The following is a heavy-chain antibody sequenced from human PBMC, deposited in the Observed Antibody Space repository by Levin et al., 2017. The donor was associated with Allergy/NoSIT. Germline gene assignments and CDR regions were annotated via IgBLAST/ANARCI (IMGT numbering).Heavy chain of an antibody. CDR3: AKDSATWIQLWHDAFDS. CDR2: ISGSGGST. J-gene: IGHJ3*02. V-gene: IGHV3-23*01. Sequence: PGESLKISCAASGFTFSSYAMSWVRQAPGKGLEWVSAISGSGGSTYYADSVKGRFTISRDNSKNTLYLQMNSLRAEDTAVYYCAKDSATWIQLWHDAFDSWGQGTMVTVSS. CDR1: GFTFSSYA. D-gene: IGHD5-18*01.